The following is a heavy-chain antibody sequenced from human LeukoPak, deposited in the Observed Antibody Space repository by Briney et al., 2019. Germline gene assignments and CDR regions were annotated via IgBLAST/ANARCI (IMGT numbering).Heavy chain of an antibody. Sequence: SETLSLTCTVSGGSISSSSYYWGWIRQPPGKGLEWIGSIYYSGSTYYNASLKSRVTISVDTSKNQFSLKLSSVTAADTAVYYCARSSFREYYDFWSGYSTPTLDIWGQGTMVTVSS. J-gene: IGHJ3*02. CDR1: GGSISSSSYY. V-gene: IGHV4-39*07. D-gene: IGHD3-3*01. CDR2: IYYSGST. CDR3: ARSSFREYYDFWSGYSTPTLDI.